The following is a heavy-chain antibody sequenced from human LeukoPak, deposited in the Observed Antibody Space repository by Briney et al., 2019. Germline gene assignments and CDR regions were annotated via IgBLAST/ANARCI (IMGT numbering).Heavy chain of an antibody. J-gene: IGHJ5*02. D-gene: IGHD2-2*01. V-gene: IGHV4-39*06. CDR2: IYYSGST. CDR1: GGSISSSSYY. CDR3: ARGVVPAAINWFDP. Sequence: SETLSLTCTVSGGSISSSSYYWGWIRQPPGKGLEWIGSIYYSGSTYYNPSLKSRVTMSVDTSKNQFPLKLSSVTAADTAVYYCARGVVPAAINWFDPWGQGTLVTVSS.